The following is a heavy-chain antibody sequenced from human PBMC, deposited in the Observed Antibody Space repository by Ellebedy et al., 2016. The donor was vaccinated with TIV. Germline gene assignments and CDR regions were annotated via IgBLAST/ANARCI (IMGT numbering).Heavy chain of an antibody. CDR2: INPSGGST. J-gene: IGHJ6*02. CDR1: GYTFTSYY. D-gene: IGHD6-19*01. CDR3: ARDKSSIAVAGSGVSVYYYGMDV. V-gene: IGHV1-46*01. Sequence: AASVKVSCKASGYTFTSYYMHWVRQAPGQGLEWMGIINPSGGSTSYAQKFQGRVTMTRDTSTSTVYMELSSLRSEDTAVYYCARDKSSIAVAGSGVSVYYYGMDVWGQGTTVTVSS.